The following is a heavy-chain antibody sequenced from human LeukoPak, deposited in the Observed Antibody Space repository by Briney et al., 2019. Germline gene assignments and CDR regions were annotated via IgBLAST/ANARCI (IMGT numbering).Heavy chain of an antibody. CDR2: ISAYNGNT. CDR3: ARDGFDAFEI. V-gene: IGHV1-18*01. Sequence: ASVKISCKASGYTFTSYDISWVRQAPGQGLEWMGWISAYNGNTKYAQKFQGRVTMTTDTSTSTAYMEVRNLRSDDTAVYYCARDGFDAFEIWGQGTMVTVSS. CDR1: GYTFTSYD. J-gene: IGHJ3*02. D-gene: IGHD5-12*01.